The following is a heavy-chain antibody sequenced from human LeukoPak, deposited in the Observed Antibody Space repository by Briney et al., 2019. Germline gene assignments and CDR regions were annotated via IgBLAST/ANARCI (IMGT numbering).Heavy chain of an antibody. Sequence: PSETLSLTCTVSGGSISSYYWSWIRQPPGKGLEWIGYIYYSGSTNYNPSLKSRVTISVDTSKNQFSLKLSSVTAADTAVYYCARGYYGSGSYYHYWGQGTLVTVSS. V-gene: IGHV4-59*01. CDR2: IYYSGST. CDR1: GGSISSYY. CDR3: ARGYYGSGSYYHY. D-gene: IGHD3-10*01. J-gene: IGHJ4*02.